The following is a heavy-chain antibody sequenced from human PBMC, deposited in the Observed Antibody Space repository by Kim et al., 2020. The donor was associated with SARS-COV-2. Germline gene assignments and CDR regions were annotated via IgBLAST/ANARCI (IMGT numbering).Heavy chain of an antibody. V-gene: IGHV4-31*03. CDR3: ARSPLPNPPELLWFGVGVANYFDY. J-gene: IGHJ4*02. D-gene: IGHD3-10*01. Sequence: SETLSLTCTVSGGSISSGGYYWSWIRQHPGKGLEWIGYIYYSGSTYYNPSLKSRVTISVDTSKNQFSLKLSSVTAADTAVYYCARSPLPNPPELLWFGVGVANYFDYWGQGTLVTVSS. CDR1: GGSISSGGYY. CDR2: IYYSGST.